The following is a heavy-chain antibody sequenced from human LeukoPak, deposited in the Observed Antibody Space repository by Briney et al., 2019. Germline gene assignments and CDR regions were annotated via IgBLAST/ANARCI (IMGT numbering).Heavy chain of an antibody. J-gene: IGHJ4*02. CDR2: IYYSGST. D-gene: IGHD6-6*01. Sequence: SETLSLTCTVSGGSISSYYWSWIRQPPGKGLEWIGYIYYSGSTNYNPSLKSRVTISVDTSKNQFSLKLSSVTAADTAVYYCARYRYSSFDYWGQGTLVTVSS. V-gene: IGHV4-59*01. CDR1: GGSISSYY. CDR3: ARYRYSSFDY.